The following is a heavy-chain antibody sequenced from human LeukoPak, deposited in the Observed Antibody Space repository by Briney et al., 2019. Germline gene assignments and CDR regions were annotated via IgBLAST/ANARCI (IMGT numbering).Heavy chain of an antibody. CDR1: GYTFTSHG. J-gene: IGHJ5*02. CDR3: ARVGGGSYLAVDP. CDR2: MNPNSGNT. V-gene: IGHV1-8*02. Sequence: ASVKVSCKASGYTFTSHGISWVRQAPGQGLEWMGWMNPNSGNTGYAQKFQGRVTMTRNTSISTAYMELSSLRSEDTAVYYCARVGGGSYLAVDPWGQGTLVTVSS. D-gene: IGHD1-26*01.